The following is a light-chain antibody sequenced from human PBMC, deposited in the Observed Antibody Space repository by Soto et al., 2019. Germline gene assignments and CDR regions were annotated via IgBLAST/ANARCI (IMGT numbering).Light chain of an antibody. V-gene: IGKV1-17*01. J-gene: IGKJ5*01. CDR2: AAS. CDR1: QSISSY. Sequence: DIQMTQSPSSLSASVGDRVTITCRASQSISSYLNWYQQKPGKAPKLLIYAASSLQSGVPSRFSGSGSGTEFTLTISSLQPEDFATYYCLQHKSYPIICGQGTRLEIK. CDR3: LQHKSYPII.